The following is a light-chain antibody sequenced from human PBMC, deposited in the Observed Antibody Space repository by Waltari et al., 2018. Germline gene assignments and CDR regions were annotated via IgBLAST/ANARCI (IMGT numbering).Light chain of an antibody. CDR1: QSVSRSY. V-gene: IGKV3-20*01. Sequence: DIVLTQSPGTLSLSPGARATLSCRAGQSVSRSYLAWYQQKPGQAPRLLIYGAASRATGIPDRVSGSGSGTDFTLTISRLEPEDFAVYYCQQYDSSPWTFGQGTKVEIK. CDR3: QQYDSSPWT. J-gene: IGKJ1*01. CDR2: GAA.